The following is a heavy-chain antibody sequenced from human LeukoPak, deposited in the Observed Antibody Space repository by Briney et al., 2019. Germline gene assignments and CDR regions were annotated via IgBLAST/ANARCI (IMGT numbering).Heavy chain of an antibody. CDR1: GRTFSSYA. J-gene: IGHJ5*02. CDR3: ARGAEGMDTATFNWFDP. D-gene: IGHD5-18*01. CDR2: IIPIFGTA. Sequence: ASVKVSCKASGRTFSSYAISWVRQAPGQGLEWMGGIIPIFGTANYAQKFQGRVTITTDESTSTAYMELSSLRSEDTAVYYCARGAEGMDTATFNWFDPWGQGTLVTVSS. V-gene: IGHV1-69*05.